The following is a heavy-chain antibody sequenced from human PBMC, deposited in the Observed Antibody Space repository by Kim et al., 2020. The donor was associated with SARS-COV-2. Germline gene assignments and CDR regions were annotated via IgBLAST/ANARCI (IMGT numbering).Heavy chain of an antibody. CDR2: IWYDGSNK. Sequence: GGSLRLSCAASGFTFSSYGMHWVRQAPGKGLEWVAVIWYDGSNKYYADSVKGRFTISRDNSKNTLYLQMNSLRAEDTAVYYCARGSSTTARIYYYYGMDVWGQGAPVTVSS. CDR1: GFTFSSYG. D-gene: IGHD2-2*01. CDR3: ARGSSTTARIYYYYGMDV. J-gene: IGHJ6*02. V-gene: IGHV3-33*01.